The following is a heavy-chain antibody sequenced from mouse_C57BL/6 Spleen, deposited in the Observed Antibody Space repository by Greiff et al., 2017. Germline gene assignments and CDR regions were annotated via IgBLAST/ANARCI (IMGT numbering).Heavy chain of an antibody. J-gene: IGHJ3*01. Sequence: VQLQQPGAELVKPGASVKLSCKASGYTFTSYWMHWVKQRPGQGLEWIGLIHPNSGSTNYNEKFKSKATLTVDKSSSPAYMQLSSLTSEDSAVCSSAGGSMSWFAYWGQGTLVTVSA. CDR1: GYTFTSYW. CDR3: AGGSMSWFAY. CDR2: IHPNSGST. D-gene: IGHD1-1*01. V-gene: IGHV1-64*01.